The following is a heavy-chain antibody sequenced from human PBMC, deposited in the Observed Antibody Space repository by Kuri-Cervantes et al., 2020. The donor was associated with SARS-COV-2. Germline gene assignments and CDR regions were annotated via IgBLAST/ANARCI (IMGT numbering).Heavy chain of an antibody. V-gene: IGHV3-23*01. D-gene: IGHD6-19*01. CDR2: ISGSGGST. CDR1: GFTFSSYA. CDR3: AKEAESSGWSSD. Sequence: GESLKISCAASGFTFSSYAMSWVRQAPGKGLEWVSAISGSGGSTYYADSVKGRFTISRDNSKNTLYLQMNSPRAEDTAVYYCAKEAESSGWSSDWGQGTLVTVSS. J-gene: IGHJ4*02.